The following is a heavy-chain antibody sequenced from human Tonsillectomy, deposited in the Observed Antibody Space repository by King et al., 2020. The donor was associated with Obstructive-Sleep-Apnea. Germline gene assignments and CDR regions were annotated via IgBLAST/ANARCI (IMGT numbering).Heavy chain of an antibody. J-gene: IGHJ4*02. D-gene: IGHD1-7*01. CDR1: GGSISSSSYY. CDR3: ARASAGTTKRHFDY. V-gene: IGHV4-39*07. CDR2: IYYSGST. Sequence: LQLQESGPGLVKPSETLSLTCTVSGGSISSSSYYWGWIRQPPGRGLEWIGSIYYSGSTYYNPSLKSRVTISVDTSKNQFSLKLSSVTAADTAVYYCARASAGTTKRHFDYWGQGTLVTVSS.